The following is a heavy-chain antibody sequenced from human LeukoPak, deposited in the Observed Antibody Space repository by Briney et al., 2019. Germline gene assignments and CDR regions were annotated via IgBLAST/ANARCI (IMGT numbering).Heavy chain of an antibody. J-gene: IGHJ6*02. D-gene: IGHD2-15*01. CDR1: GFTFSDYY. V-gene: IGHV3-11*06. Sequence: AGGSLRLSCAASGFTFSDYYMSWIRQAPGRGLEWVSYISSSSSYTNHADSVKGRFTISRDNAKNSLYLQMNSLRAEDTAVYYCARDMVVAARGGMDVWGQGTTVTVSS. CDR3: ARDMVVAARGGMDV. CDR2: ISSSSSYT.